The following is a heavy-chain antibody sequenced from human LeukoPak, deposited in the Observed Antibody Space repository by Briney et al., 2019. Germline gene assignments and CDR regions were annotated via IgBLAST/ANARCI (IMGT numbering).Heavy chain of an antibody. CDR3: ARDRDSRTWQWELPFDH. V-gene: IGHV1-18*01. Sequence: ASVKVSCKASGYTFTDYGTTWVRQAPGQGLEWMGWISPYNGNTNYEQSLQDRVTMTTDTSASTAYLELWSLRSDDTAVYYCARDRDSRTWQWELPFDHWGQGTLVTVSS. J-gene: IGHJ4*02. D-gene: IGHD6-13*01. CDR2: ISPYNGNT. CDR1: GYTFTDYG.